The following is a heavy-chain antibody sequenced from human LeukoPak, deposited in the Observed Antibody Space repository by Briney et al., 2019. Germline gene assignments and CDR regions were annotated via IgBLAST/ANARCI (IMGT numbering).Heavy chain of an antibody. Sequence: ASVKVSCKASGYTFTGYHMHWLRPAPGQGLEWMGWINPNSGDTNYAQRFQGRVTLTRDTSISTAYMELSRLSDDTAVYYCARDQGGVWGHYDYWGQGTVVIVSS. CDR2: INPNSGDT. CDR1: GYTFTGYH. V-gene: IGHV1-2*02. D-gene: IGHD3-16*01. CDR3: ARDQGGVWGHYDY. J-gene: IGHJ4*02.